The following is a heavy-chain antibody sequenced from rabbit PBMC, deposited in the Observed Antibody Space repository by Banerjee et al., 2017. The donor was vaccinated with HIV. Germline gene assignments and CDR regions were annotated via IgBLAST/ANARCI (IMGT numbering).Heavy chain of an antibody. V-gene: IGHV1S45*01. CDR2: IGAGGSSST. J-gene: IGHJ4*01. CDR3: ARGNWL. Sequence: QEQLEESGGDLVKPEGSLTLTCTASGFSFSNNYWLCWVRQAPGKGLEWIACIGAGGSSSTYYATWAKGRFTISKTSSTTVTLQMTSLTAADTATYFCARGNWLWGPGTLVTVS. CDR1: GFSFSNNYW.